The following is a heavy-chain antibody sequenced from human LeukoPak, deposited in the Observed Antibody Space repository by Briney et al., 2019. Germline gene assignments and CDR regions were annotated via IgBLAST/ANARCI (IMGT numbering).Heavy chain of an antibody. CDR2: ISYDGSN. V-gene: IGHV3-30*04. D-gene: IGHD3-10*01. J-gene: IGHJ6*04. CDR3: ARDYGSGSDYYYGMDV. Sequence: QPGRSLRLSCAASGNRFSAFALHWVRQAPGKGLEWVAVISYDGSNSYADSVKGRFIISRDNSKTTLYLQMNSLRAEDSAVYYCARDYGSGSDYYYGMDVWGKGTTVIVSS. CDR1: GNRFSAFA.